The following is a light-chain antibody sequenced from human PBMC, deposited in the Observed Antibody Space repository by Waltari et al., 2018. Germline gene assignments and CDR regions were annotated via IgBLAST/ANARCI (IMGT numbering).Light chain of an antibody. CDR1: SSDVGSYNF. Sequence: QSALTQPPSVSGSPGQSVTIPCTGTSSDVGSYNFFSWYQQHPDKAPKLLIYDVNKRPSGVPDRFSGSKSGNTASLTIYGLQGEDEADYYCCSYAGSYTYVFGTGTKVTAL. V-gene: IGLV2-11*01. J-gene: IGLJ1*01. CDR2: DVN. CDR3: CSYAGSYTYV.